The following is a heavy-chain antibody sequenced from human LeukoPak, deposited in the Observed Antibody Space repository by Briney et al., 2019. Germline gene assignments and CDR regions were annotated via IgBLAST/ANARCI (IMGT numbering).Heavy chain of an antibody. D-gene: IGHD2-8*01. V-gene: IGHV1-46*01. J-gene: IGHJ4*02. CDR1: GYTFTSYY. Sequence: GASVKVSCTASGYTFTSYYMHWVRQAPGQGLEWMGIINPSSSSTSYAQKFQGRVTMTRDTSTSTVYMELSSLRSEDTAVYYCARNAPLMTAFDYWGQGTLVTVSS. CDR2: INPSSSST. CDR3: ARNAPLMTAFDY.